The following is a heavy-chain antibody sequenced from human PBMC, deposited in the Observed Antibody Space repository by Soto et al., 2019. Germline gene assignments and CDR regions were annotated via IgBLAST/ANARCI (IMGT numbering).Heavy chain of an antibody. CDR2: ISSSSSTI. J-gene: IGHJ4*02. D-gene: IGHD3-10*01. V-gene: IGHV3-48*01. CDR1: GFTFSSYS. Sequence: GGSLRLSCAASGFTFSSYSMNWVRQAPGKGLEWVSYISSSSSTIYYADSVKGRFTISRDNAKNSLYLQMNSLRAEDTAVYYCAREDGGRRVRGGVFDYWGQGTLVTVSS. CDR3: AREDGGRRVRGGVFDY.